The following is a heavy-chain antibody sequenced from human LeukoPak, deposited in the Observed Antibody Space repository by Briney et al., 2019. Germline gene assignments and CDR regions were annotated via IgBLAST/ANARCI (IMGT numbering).Heavy chain of an antibody. V-gene: IGHV1-2*02. CDR3: ARDRDSSSWFHYYYYMDV. Sequence: ASVKVSCKASGYTFTGYYMHWVRQAPGQGLEWMGWINPNSGGTNYAQKFQGRVTMTRDTSISTAYMELSRLRSDDTAVYYCARDRDSSSWFHYYYYMDVWGKGTTVTISS. CDR2: INPNSGGT. D-gene: IGHD6-13*01. CDR1: GYTFTGYY. J-gene: IGHJ6*03.